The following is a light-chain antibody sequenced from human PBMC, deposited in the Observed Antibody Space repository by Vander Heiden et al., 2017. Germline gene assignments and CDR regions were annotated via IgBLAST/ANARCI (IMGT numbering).Light chain of an antibody. J-gene: IGKJ1*01. CDR3: QQDYRSRL. CDR2: GAS. V-gene: IGKV3-15*01. CDR1: QSVTSN. Sequence: EIVMTQSPATLSVSPGERVILSCRASQSVTSNLAWYQQKPGQAPRLLIYGASTRATDIPDRFSGSGSETEFTLTISSRQPEDFAVYYWQQDYRSRLFGQGTKVEMK.